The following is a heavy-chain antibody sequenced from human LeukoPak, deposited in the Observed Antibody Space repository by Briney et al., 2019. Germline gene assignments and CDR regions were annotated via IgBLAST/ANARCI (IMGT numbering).Heavy chain of an antibody. CDR1: GGSISSYY. CDR2: IYYSGST. Sequence: SETLSLTCTVSGGSISSYYWSWIRQPPGKGLEWIGYIYYSGSTNYNPSLKGRVTISVDRSKNQFSLKLSSVTAADTAVYYCARDQLRVGAIVFYYGMDVWGQGTTVTVSS. J-gene: IGHJ6*02. D-gene: IGHD1-26*01. V-gene: IGHV4-59*01. CDR3: ARDQLRVGAIVFYYGMDV.